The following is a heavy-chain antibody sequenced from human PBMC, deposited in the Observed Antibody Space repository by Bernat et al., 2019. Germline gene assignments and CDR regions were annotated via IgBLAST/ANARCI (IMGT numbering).Heavy chain of an antibody. CDR2: ISGSGGST. CDR1: GFTFSSYS. J-gene: IGHJ1*01. D-gene: IGHD2-15*01. CDR3: AKSSGGSVEYFQH. Sequence: EVQLLESGGGLVQPGGSLRLSCAASGFTFSSYSMSWVRQAPGKGLEWVSAISGSGGSTYYADSVKGRFTISRDDSKNTLYLQMNSLGAEDTAVYYGAKSSGGSVEYFQHWGQGTLVTVSS. V-gene: IGHV3-23*01.